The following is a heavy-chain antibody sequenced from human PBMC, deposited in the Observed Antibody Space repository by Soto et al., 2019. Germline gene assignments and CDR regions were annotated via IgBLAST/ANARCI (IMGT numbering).Heavy chain of an antibody. Sequence: EVQLVESGGGLVQPGGSLKLSCAASGFTFSGSAMHWVRQASGKGLEWVGRIRSKANSYATAYAASVKGRFTIFRDDSKNTEYLQMNSLKTEDTAVYYCTNGGLDPWGQGTLVTVSS. CDR2: IRSKANSYAT. D-gene: IGHD3-10*01. J-gene: IGHJ5*02. V-gene: IGHV3-73*02. CDR1: GFTFSGSA. CDR3: TNGGLDP.